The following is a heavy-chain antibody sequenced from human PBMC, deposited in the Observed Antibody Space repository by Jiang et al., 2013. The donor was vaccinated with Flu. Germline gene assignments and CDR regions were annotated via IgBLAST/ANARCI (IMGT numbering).Heavy chain of an antibody. D-gene: IGHD3-9*01. Sequence: RLSCAASGFTFSSYWMSWVRQAPGKGLEWVANIKQDGSEKYYVDSVKGRFTISRDNAKNSLYLQMNSLRAEDTAVYYCARERYYDILRGFPGEYYYYGMDVWGQGTTVTVSS. J-gene: IGHJ6*02. CDR3: ARERYYDILRGFPGEYYYYGMDV. CDR2: IKQDGSEK. CDR1: GFTFSSYW. V-gene: IGHV3-7*03.